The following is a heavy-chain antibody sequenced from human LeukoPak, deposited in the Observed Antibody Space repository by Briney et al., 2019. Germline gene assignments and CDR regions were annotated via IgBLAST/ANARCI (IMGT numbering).Heavy chain of an antibody. CDR1: GFTFRSYG. J-gene: IGHJ4*02. V-gene: IGHV3-30*03. Sequence: GRSLRLSCAASGFTFRSYGMHWVRRAPGKGLEWVAVVSYDDSRKYYADSVKGRFTISRDNSNNVVYLQMNSLRPEDTAVYYCARDRDAGYNSGWNPFDYWGQGMLVTVSS. CDR3: ARDRDAGYNSGWNPFDY. D-gene: IGHD6-19*01. CDR2: VSYDDSRK.